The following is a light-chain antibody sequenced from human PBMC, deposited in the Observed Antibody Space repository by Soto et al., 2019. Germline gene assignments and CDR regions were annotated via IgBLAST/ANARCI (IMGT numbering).Light chain of an antibody. J-gene: IGKJ5*01. V-gene: IGKV3-15*01. CDR2: YAS. CDR1: QSVSNN. CDR3: QQYNDWPPIT. Sequence: EIMMTQSPATLSVSPGESATLSCRASQSVSNNLAWYQHKPGQAPRLLIYYASTRATGIPARFSGSGSGTDFTLTISSLQSEDFALYYCQQYNDWPPITFGQGTRLEIK.